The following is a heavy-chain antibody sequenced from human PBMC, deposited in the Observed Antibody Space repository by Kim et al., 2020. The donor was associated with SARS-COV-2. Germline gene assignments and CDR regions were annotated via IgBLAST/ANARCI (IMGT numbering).Heavy chain of an antibody. CDR2: ISGSGGST. Sequence: GGSLRLSCAASGFTFSSYAMSWVRQAPGKGLEWVSAISGSGGSTYYADSVKGRFTISRDNSKNTLYLQMNSLRAEDTAVYYCAKKGPRDGWLLIYYYGMDVWGQGTTVTVSS. CDR3: AKKGPRDGWLLIYYYGMDV. CDR1: GFTFSSYA. J-gene: IGHJ6*02. D-gene: IGHD2-15*01. V-gene: IGHV3-23*01.